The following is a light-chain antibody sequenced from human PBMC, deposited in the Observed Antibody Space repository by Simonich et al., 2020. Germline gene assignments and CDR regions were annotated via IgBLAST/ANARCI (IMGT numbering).Light chain of an antibody. CDR3: QTWGTGIAV. Sequence: QLVLTQSPSAYASLGASVKLTCTLSSGHSSYAIAWHQQQPEKGTRYLMKLNSDGSHSKGDGIPDRFSGSSSGAERYLTISSLQSEDEADYYCQTWGTGIAVFGGGTKLTVL. J-gene: IGLJ2*01. CDR2: LNSDGSH. V-gene: IGLV4-69*01. CDR1: SGHSSYA.